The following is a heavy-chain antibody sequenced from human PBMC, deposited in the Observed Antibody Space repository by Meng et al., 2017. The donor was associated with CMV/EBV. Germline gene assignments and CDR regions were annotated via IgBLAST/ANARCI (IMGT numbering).Heavy chain of an antibody. CDR1: GGTFSSYA. D-gene: IGHD2-2*02. J-gene: IGHJ4*02. CDR2: MNPNSGNT. Sequence: ASVKVSCKASGGTFSSYAISWVRQAPGQGLEWMGWMNPNSGNTGSAQKFQGRVTFSRNTSMNTAYMELSSLRSEDTAVYYCARGHYYCRGISCYSLDYWGQGTLVTVSS. CDR3: ARGHYYCRGISCYSLDY. V-gene: IGHV1-8*03.